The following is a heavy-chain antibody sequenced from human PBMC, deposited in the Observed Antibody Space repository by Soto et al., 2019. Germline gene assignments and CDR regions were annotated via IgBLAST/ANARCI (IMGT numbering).Heavy chain of an antibody. Sequence: KPSETLSLTCTVSGGSIISSSYYWGWIRQPPGKGLEWIGSIYSSGSTYYNPSLKSRVTISVDTSKNQFSLKLSSVTAADTAVHYCATPVSSGYQAFEVWGQGTMVTVS. D-gene: IGHD3-22*01. CDR3: ATPVSSGYQAFEV. CDR2: IYSSGST. CDR1: GGSIISSSYY. V-gene: IGHV4-39*01. J-gene: IGHJ3*01.